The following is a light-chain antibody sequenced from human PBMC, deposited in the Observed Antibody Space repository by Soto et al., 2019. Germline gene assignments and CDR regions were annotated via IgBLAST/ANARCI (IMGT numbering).Light chain of an antibody. J-gene: IGKJ2*01. V-gene: IGKV3-20*01. CDR1: QSVSSNH. CDR3: HLYGGSTPHT. Sequence: EIVLTQSPGTLSLSPGERATLSCRASQSVSSNHLAWYQQKPGQAPRLLIYGSSSRATGIPDRFSGSGSGTDFTLTISRLEPEDFAVYFCHLYGGSTPHTFGQGTKVEIK. CDR2: GSS.